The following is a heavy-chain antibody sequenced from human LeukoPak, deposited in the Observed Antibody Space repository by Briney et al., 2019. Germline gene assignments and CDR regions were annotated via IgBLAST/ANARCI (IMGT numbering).Heavy chain of an antibody. CDR2: IYTSGST. CDR3: ARGSGIKDYYYYMDV. D-gene: IGHD1-14*01. J-gene: IGHJ6*03. Sequence: SETLSLTCTVSGGSISSYYWSWIRQPAGKGLEWIGRIYTSGSTNYNPSLKSRVTISVDTSKNQFSLKLSSVTAADTAVYYCARGSGIKDYYYYMDVWGKGTTVTVSS. CDR1: GGSISSYY. V-gene: IGHV4-4*07.